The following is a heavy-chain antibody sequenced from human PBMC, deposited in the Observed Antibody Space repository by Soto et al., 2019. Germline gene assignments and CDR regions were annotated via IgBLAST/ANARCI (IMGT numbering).Heavy chain of an antibody. J-gene: IGHJ3*02. D-gene: IGHD5-12*01. CDR1: GESFSGYY. CDR2: INHTGST. V-gene: IGHV4-34*01. Sequence: SETLSLTCVVYGESFSGYYCSWIRRPPGKGLEWIGEINHTGSTNYNPSLKSRFTISVDTSKNQFSLKLSSVTAADTAVYYCSRGPGMATITADDFDIWAKGPMVT. CDR3: SRGPGMATITADDFDI.